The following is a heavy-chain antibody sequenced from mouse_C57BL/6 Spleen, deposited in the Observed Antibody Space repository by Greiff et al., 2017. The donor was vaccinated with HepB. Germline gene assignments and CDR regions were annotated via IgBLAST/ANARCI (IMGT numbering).Heavy chain of an antibody. V-gene: IGHV5-17*01. CDR1: GFTFSDYG. J-gene: IGHJ1*03. Sequence: EVKLVESGGGLVKPGGSLKLSCAASGFTFSDYGMHWVRQAPEKGLEWVAYISSGSSTIYYADTVKGRFTISRDNAKNTLFLQMTSLRSEDTAMYYCAPDEGWLLGYFDVWGTGTTVTVSS. CDR3: APDEGWLLGYFDV. CDR2: ISSGSSTI. D-gene: IGHD2-3*01.